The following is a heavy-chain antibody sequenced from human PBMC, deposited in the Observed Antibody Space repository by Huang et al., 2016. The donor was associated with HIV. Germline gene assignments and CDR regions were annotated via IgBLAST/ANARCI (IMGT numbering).Heavy chain of an antibody. V-gene: IGHV3-7*01. CDR3: ATKTAAMDI. CDR1: TFRFGAYW. D-gene: IGHD1-7*01. J-gene: IGHJ6*02. CDR2: IKKDESEK. Sequence: VESGGRLVQPGGSIRLSCVGSTFRFGAYWMSWVRQSPGKGLGWVANIKKDESEKYYVDSVKGRFNISRDNAKKVLFLEMNNVRVEDTATYYCATKTAAMDIWGQGTTVTVS.